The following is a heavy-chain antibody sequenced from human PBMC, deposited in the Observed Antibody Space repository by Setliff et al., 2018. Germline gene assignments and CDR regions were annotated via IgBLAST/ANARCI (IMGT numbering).Heavy chain of an antibody. CDR2: IYSGGST. Sequence: ETLSLTCAVYGGSFSGYYWSWVRQAPGKGLEWVSVIYSGGSTYYADSVKGRFTISRDNSKNTLYLQMNSLRAEDTAVYYCARDGNIYDSSGYASHAFDIWGQGTMVTVSS. J-gene: IGHJ3*02. CDR1: GGSFSGYY. CDR3: ARDGNIYDSSGYASHAFDI. D-gene: IGHD3-22*01. V-gene: IGHV3-53*01.